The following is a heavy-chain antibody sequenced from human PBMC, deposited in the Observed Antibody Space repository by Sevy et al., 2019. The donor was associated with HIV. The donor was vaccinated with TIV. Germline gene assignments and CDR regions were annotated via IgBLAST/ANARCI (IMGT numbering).Heavy chain of an antibody. J-gene: IGHJ5*02. CDR3: ARLQDYGSGSFSPCFGP. V-gene: IGHV4-59*01. CDR2: LRHSGST. CDR1: GASISSSY. D-gene: IGHD3-10*01. Sequence: SETLSLTCTISGASISSSYWSWIRQSPGKGLEWIGNLRHSGSTHFNPSLSSRVTISLDRSKNQFSLSLTSVTAADTAVYFCARLQDYGSGSFSPCFGPWGQGILVTVSS.